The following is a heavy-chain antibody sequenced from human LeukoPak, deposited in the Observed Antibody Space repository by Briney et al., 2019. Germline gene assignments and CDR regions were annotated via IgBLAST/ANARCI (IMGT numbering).Heavy chain of an antibody. V-gene: IGHV1-18*01. J-gene: IGHJ6*03. CDR2: ISTYNA. CDR3: AREGPHMDV. CDR1: GYTFTSYG. Sequence: GASVKVSCKASGYTFTSYGISWVRQAPGQGLEWMGWISTYNANYAQKLQGRVTMTTDTSTSTAYMELRSLRSDDTAVYYCAREGPHMDVWGKGTTVTVSS.